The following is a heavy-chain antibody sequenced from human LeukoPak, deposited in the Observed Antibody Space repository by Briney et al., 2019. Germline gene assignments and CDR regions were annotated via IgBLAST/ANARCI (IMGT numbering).Heavy chain of an antibody. CDR1: GFTFSSYA. D-gene: IGHD2-2*01. V-gene: IGHV3-23*01. CDR3: ARDLRRSSTRCGDY. J-gene: IGHJ4*02. Sequence: PGGSLRLSCAASGFTFSSYAMSWVRQAPGKGLEWVSAISGSGGSTYYADSVKGRFTISRDNAKNSLYLQMNSLRAEDTAVYYCARDLRRSSTRCGDYWGQGTLVTVSS. CDR2: ISGSGGST.